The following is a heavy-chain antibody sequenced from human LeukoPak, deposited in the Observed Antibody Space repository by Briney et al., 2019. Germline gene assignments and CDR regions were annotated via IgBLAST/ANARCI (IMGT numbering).Heavy chain of an antibody. CDR1: GGSISSYY. J-gene: IGHJ6*02. CDR3: ARDRRYYDSSGTVYYDGMDV. V-gene: IGHV4-59*01. D-gene: IGHD3-22*01. CDR2: IYHSGST. Sequence: SETLSLTCTVSGGSISSYYWSWIRQPPGKGLEWIGYIYHSGSTNYNPSLQSRVTISVDTSKNQFSLKLSSVTAADTAVYYCARDRRYYDSSGTVYYDGMDVWGQGTMVTVSS.